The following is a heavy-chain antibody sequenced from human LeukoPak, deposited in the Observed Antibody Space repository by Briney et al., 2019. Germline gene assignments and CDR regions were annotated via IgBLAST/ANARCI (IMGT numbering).Heavy chain of an antibody. J-gene: IGHJ5*02. V-gene: IGHV1-18*01. Sequence: ASVKVSCKASGYSFTNYGISWVRQAPGQGLEWMGWISVYNGNTNYAQRFQGRVTMTTDTSTSTAYMELRSLRSDDTAVYYCARDGFRYFGSGSYYVGSWFDPWGQGTLVTVSS. CDR1: GYSFTNYG. D-gene: IGHD3-10*01. CDR3: ARDGFRYFGSGSYYVGSWFDP. CDR2: ISVYNGNT.